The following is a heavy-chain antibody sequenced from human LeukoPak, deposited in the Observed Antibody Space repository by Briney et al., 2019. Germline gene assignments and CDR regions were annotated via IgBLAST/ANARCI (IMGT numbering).Heavy chain of an antibody. V-gene: IGHV4-34*01. J-gene: IGHJ4*02. CDR2: INHSGST. Sequence: PSETLSLTCAVYGGSFSGYYWSWIRQPPGKGLEWIGEINHSGSTNYNPSLKSRVTISVDTSKNQFSLKLSSVTAADTAVYYCARGRGVGTGTSLFDYWAREPWSPSPQ. CDR1: GGSFSGYY. D-gene: IGHD1-1*01. CDR3: ARGRGVGTGTSLFDY.